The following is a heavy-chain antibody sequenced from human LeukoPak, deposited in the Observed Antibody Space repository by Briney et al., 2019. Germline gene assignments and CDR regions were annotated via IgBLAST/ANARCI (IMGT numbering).Heavy chain of an antibody. CDR3: ARENDYDLGMDV. Sequence: SETLSLICTVSGASISSYYWSWIRQPPGKGLEWIGDIYYSGSIKYNPSLKSRVTISVDTSKNQFSLKLSSVTAADTAVYYCARENDYDLGMDVWGQGTTVTVSS. D-gene: IGHD3-3*01. V-gene: IGHV4-59*12. J-gene: IGHJ6*02. CDR2: IYYSGSI. CDR1: GASISSYY.